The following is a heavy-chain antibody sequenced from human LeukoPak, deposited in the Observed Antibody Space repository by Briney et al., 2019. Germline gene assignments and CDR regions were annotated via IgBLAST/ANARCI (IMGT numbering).Heavy chain of an antibody. CDR1: GYSISSGYY. CDR3: AQLRYYYFDY. D-gene: IGHD5-18*01. CDR2: LYYSGST. V-gene: IGHV4-38-2*02. Sequence: SETLSLTCTVSGYSISSGYYWGWIRQPPGKGLEWIGSLYYSGSTYYNPSLKSRVTISVDTSKNQFSLKLSSVTAADTSLYYCAQLRYYYFDYWGQGTLVTVSS. J-gene: IGHJ4*02.